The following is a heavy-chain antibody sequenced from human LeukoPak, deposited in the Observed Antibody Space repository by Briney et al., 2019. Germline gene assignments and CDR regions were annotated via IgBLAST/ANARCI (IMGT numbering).Heavy chain of an antibody. CDR1: GGSISSGDYY. V-gene: IGHV4-30-4*08. D-gene: IGHD4-11*01. J-gene: IGHJ4*02. Sequence: SETLSLTCTVSGGSISSGDYYWSWIRQPPGKGLEWIGYIYYSGSTYYNPSLKSRVTISVDTSKNQFSLKLSSVTAADTAVYYCARGFGYSNYFGYWGQGTLVTVSS. CDR3: ARGFGYSNYFGY. CDR2: IYYSGST.